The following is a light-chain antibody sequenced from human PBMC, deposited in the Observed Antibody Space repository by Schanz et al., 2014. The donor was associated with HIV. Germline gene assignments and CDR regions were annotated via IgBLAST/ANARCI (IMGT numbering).Light chain of an antibody. V-gene: IGKV3-15*01. CDR3: QHYDNSFRVT. Sequence: EIVMTQSPATLSVSPGERASLSCRASQSVSSNLAWYQQKFGQAPRLLIYAASTRATDIPARFSGSGSGTEFTLTISSLQSEDFAVYYCQHYDNSFRVTFGQGTKLEIK. J-gene: IGKJ2*01. CDR1: QSVSSN. CDR2: AAS.